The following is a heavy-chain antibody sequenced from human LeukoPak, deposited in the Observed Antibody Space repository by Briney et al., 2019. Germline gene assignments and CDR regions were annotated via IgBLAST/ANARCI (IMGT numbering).Heavy chain of an antibody. D-gene: IGHD3-22*01. Sequence: GGSLRLSCAASGFTFSSYAMSWVRQAPGKGLEWVSAISGSGGSTYYADSMKGRFTISRDDSKNTLYLQMNSLRAEDTAVYYCAKVHGSGYYYDSSGYLLYYWGQGTLVTVSS. CDR1: GFTFSSYA. CDR3: AKVHGSGYYYDSSGYLLYY. V-gene: IGHV3-23*01. CDR2: ISGSGGST. J-gene: IGHJ4*02.